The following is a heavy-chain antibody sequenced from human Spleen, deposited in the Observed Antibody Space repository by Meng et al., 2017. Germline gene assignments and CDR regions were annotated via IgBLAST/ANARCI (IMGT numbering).Heavy chain of an antibody. Sequence: GSLRLSCTVSGASISSSNFYWVWIRQPPGKGLEWIGSRYFSMNTYKNPSLKSRVTISADTSKNQLSLELRSVTAADTAVYFCARGTVRGEVYFDYWGQGTLVTDSS. CDR1: GASISSSNFY. J-gene: IGHJ4*02. V-gene: IGHV4-39*07. CDR2: RYFSMNT. D-gene: IGHD3-10*01. CDR3: ARGTVRGEVYFDY.